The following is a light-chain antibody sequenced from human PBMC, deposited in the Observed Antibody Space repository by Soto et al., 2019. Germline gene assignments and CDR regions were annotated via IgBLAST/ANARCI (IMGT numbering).Light chain of an antibody. Sequence: EIVMTQSPATLSVSPGETANLTCRASESGSNSLAWDQQRPGQAPRLLIDWASTRATDGPARFSGSGAATEFTLTISSLQSEDSAVYYCQQRSNWPDAFGQGTRLEIK. CDR3: QQRSNWPDA. J-gene: IGKJ5*01. CDR2: WAS. CDR1: ESGSNS. V-gene: IGKV3-15*01.